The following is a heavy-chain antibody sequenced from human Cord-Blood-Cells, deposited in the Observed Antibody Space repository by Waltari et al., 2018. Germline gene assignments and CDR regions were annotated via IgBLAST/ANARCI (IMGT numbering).Heavy chain of an antibody. D-gene: IGHD6-13*01. V-gene: IGHV1-8*01. CDR3: ALVGYSSSWYYFDY. Sequence: QVQLVQSGGEVTKPGASVKVPCKASGYTFTSYDIKWVRQGTGQGLEWMGWMNPNSGNTGYAQKFQGRVTMTRNTSISTAYMELSSLRSEDTAVYYCALVGYSSSWYYFDYWGQGTLVTVSS. CDR1: GYTFTSYD. CDR2: MNPNSGNT. J-gene: IGHJ4*02.